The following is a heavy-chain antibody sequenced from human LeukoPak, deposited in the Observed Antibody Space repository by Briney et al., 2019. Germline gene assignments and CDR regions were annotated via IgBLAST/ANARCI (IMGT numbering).Heavy chain of an antibody. J-gene: IGHJ4*02. V-gene: IGHV5-51*01. CDR1: GYTFSSYW. CDR3: ARQRDGFFDY. Sequence: GESLKISCKASGYTFSSYWIGWVRQMPGKGLEWVSIIYPGDADTRYSPSFQGHVTVSADKSMSTAYLQWGSLKASDTALYYCARQRDGFFDYWGQGTLVTVSS. CDR2: IYPGDADT. D-gene: IGHD5-24*01.